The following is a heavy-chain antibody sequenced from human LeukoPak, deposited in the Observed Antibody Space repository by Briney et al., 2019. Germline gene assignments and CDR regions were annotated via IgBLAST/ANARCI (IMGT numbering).Heavy chain of an antibody. CDR3: ARVARGYDPRYYFDY. J-gene: IGHJ4*02. CDR1: GYTFTGYY. Sequence: ASVKVSCKASGYTFTGYYMHWVRQAPGQGLEWMGWINPNSGGTNYAQKFQGRVTMTRDTSISTAYMELSRLRSDDTAVYYCARVARGYDPRYYFDYWGQGTLVTVSS. V-gene: IGHV1-2*02. D-gene: IGHD5-12*01. CDR2: INPNSGGT.